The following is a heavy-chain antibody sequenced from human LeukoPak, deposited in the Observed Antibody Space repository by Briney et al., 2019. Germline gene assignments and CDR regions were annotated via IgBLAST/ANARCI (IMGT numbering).Heavy chain of an antibody. CDR2: ISTSSSYI. CDR1: GFTFSSYS. Sequence: GGSLRLSCAASGFTFSSYSMNWVRQAPGKGLEWVSSISTSSSYIYYADSVKGQFTISRDNAKNSLYLQMNSLRAEDTAVYYCAREGSYGRFDYWGQGTLVTVSS. D-gene: IGHD5-18*01. V-gene: IGHV3-21*01. CDR3: AREGSYGRFDY. J-gene: IGHJ4*02.